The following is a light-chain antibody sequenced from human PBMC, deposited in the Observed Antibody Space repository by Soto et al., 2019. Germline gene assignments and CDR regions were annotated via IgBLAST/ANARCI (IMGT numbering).Light chain of an antibody. CDR3: QNYNNWPPWT. CDR1: QSVSSN. CDR2: GAS. Sequence: EIVMTQSPATLSVSPGERATFSCRASQSVSSNLAWYQQEPGQAPRLLIYGASIRATGIPARFSGSGSGTEFTLTISSLQSEDFAIYYCQNYNNWPPWTFGQGTKVDIK. V-gene: IGKV3-15*01. J-gene: IGKJ1*01.